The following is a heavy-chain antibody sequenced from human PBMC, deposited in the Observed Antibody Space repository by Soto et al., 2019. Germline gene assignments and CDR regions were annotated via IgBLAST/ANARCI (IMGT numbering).Heavy chain of an antibody. Sequence: SETLSLTCTVSGDSITRRNFYWGWIRQPPGKGLEWLGSIFYSGSTFYNPALKSRVTFSVDTSKNHFSLKLSSVTAADTAVYYCSRHKTTMLTVVSAFDPWGQGTLVTVSS. D-gene: IGHD3-22*01. CDR1: GDSITRRNFY. V-gene: IGHV4-39*02. CDR3: SRHKTTMLTVVSAFDP. J-gene: IGHJ5*02. CDR2: IFYSGST.